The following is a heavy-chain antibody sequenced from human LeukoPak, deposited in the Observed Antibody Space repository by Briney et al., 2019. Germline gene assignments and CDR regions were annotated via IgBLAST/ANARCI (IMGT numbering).Heavy chain of an antibody. V-gene: IGHV1-24*01. J-gene: IGHJ3*02. Sequence: ASVKVSCKVSGYTLTELSMHWVRQAPGKGLEWMGGFDPEDGETIYAQKFQGRVTMTEDTSTDTAYMELSSLRSEDTAVYYCAKDLGITIFRLGAFDIWGQGTMVAVSS. CDR1: GYTLTELS. D-gene: IGHD3-9*01. CDR2: FDPEDGET. CDR3: AKDLGITIFRLGAFDI.